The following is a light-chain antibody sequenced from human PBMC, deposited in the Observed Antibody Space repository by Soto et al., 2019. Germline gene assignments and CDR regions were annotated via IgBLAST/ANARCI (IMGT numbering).Light chain of an antibody. J-gene: IGKJ3*01. V-gene: IGKV3-20*01. CDR1: QSVSSSY. CDR3: QPYCSPPLFT. CDR2: GAS. Sequence: EIVLTQSPGTLSLSPGERATLSCRASQSVSSSYLAWYQQKPGQAPRLLIYGASSRATGIPDRFSGSGSGTDLTLTLSRAAPAASAASYCQPYCSPPLFTVGPRTKVDI.